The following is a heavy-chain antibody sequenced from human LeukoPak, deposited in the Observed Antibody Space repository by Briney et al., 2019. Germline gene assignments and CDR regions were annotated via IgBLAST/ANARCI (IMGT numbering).Heavy chain of an antibody. CDR3: SRESGPFCPFGY. CDR2: ISLAGQT. V-gene: IGHV4-4*02. D-gene: IGHD1-26*01. CDR1: GGSISGTNW. Sequence: SGTLSLTCGVSGGSISGTNWWSWVRQPPGQGLEWIGEISLAGQTNYNPSLNGRVTMTLDKSSNQLSLHLTSVTAADTATYFCSRESGPFCPFGYWGQGTLVIVSS. J-gene: IGHJ4*02.